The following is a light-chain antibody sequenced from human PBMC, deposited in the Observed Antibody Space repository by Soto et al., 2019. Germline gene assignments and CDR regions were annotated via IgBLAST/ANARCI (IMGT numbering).Light chain of an antibody. J-gene: IGKJ4*01. CDR1: ESVDIY. Sequence: ETVLTQSPATLSLSPGETATLSCRASESVDIYLAWYQQKPGQAPRLLIYHASNRATGIPAKFSGSGSGTDFTLTISSLEPEDSVVYYCQQRRNWPPLTFGGGTRVEI. V-gene: IGKV3-11*01. CDR2: HAS. CDR3: QQRRNWPPLT.